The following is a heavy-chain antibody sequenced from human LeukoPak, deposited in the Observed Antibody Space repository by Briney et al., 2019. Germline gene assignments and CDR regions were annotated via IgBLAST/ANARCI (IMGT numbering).Heavy chain of an antibody. V-gene: IGHV3-53*01. D-gene: IGHD1-14*01. CDR1: GFTVSSNY. Sequence: GGSLRLSCAASGFTVSSNYMSWVRQAPGKGLEWVSVIYGGGSTYYADSVKGRFTISRDNSKNTLYLQMNSLRAEDTAVYYCARMSIAGEFDYWGQGTLVTVSS. CDR3: ARMSIAGEFDY. CDR2: IYGGGST. J-gene: IGHJ4*02.